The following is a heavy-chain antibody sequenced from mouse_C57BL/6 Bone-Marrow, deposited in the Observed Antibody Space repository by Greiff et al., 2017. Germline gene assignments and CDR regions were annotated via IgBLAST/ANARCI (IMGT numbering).Heavy chain of an antibody. CDR2: IWTGGGT. CDR3: ARVITTAYYYAMDY. V-gene: IGHV2-9-1*01. CDR1: GFSLTSYA. D-gene: IGHD2-4*01. Sequence: VKLQESGPGLVAPSQSLSITCTVSGFSLTSYAISWVRQPPGKGLEWLGVIWTGGGTNYNSALKSRLSISKDNSKSQVFLKMNSLQTDDTARYYCARVITTAYYYAMDYWGQGTSVTVSS. J-gene: IGHJ4*01.